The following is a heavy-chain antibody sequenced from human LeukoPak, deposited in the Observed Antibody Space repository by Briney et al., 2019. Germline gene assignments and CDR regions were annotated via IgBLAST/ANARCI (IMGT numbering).Heavy chain of an antibody. J-gene: IGHJ3*02. CDR2: IYTSGST. V-gene: IGHV4-4*07. D-gene: IGHD3-3*02. CDR1: GGTISTYY. Sequence: KPSETLSLTCTVSGGTISTYYWSWIRQPAGKGLEWIGRIYTSGSTNYNPSLKSRVTISVDKSKNQFSLKLSPVTAADTAVDYCARGASKKAFDIWGQGTMVTVSS. CDR3: ARGASKKAFDI.